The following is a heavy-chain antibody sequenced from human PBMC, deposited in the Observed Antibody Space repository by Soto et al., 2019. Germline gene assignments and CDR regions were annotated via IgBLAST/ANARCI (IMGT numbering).Heavy chain of an antibody. D-gene: IGHD3-3*01. J-gene: IGHJ4*02. CDR3: TTDPVLRFLELLPPGVLFDY. Sequence: GGSLRLSCAASGFTFINAWMNWVLQAPWKGLEWVGRIKSKTDGGTTDYAAPVKGRFTISRDDSKNTLYLQMNSLKTEDTAVYYCTTDPVLRFLELLPPGVLFDYWGQGTLVTVSS. CDR1: GFTFINAW. CDR2: IKSKTDGGTT. V-gene: IGHV3-15*07.